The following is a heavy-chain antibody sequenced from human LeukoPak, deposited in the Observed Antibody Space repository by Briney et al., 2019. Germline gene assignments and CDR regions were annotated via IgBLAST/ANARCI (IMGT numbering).Heavy chain of an antibody. Sequence: PGGSLRLSCAASGFTFSRHGMNWVRQAPGKGLEWVSGISGSGDTTYYADSVKGRFTISRDNSKNTLYLQMNSLRAEDTAVYYCAKVVTPYYYDSSGYYSAGYWGQGTLVTVSS. V-gene: IGHV3-23*01. D-gene: IGHD3-22*01. CDR2: ISGSGDTT. CDR1: GFTFSRHG. J-gene: IGHJ4*02. CDR3: AKVVTPYYYDSSGYYSAGY.